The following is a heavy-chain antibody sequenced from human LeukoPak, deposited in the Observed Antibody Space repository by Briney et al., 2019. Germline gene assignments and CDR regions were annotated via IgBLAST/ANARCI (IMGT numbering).Heavy chain of an antibody. CDR2: ISSSSSYI. V-gene: IGHV3-21*01. CDR3: ARTLDYGDSGFDY. D-gene: IGHD4-17*01. CDR1: GFTFSSYS. Sequence: GGSLRLSCAASGFTFSSYSMNWVRQAPGKGLEWVSSISSSSSYIYYADSVKGRFTISRDNAKNSLYLQMNGLRAEDTAVYYCARTLDYGDSGFDYWGQGTLVTVSS. J-gene: IGHJ4*02.